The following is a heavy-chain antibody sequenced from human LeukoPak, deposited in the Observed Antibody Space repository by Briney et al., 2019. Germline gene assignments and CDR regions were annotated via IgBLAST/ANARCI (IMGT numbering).Heavy chain of an antibody. CDR3: ARSGYSGYDFSSDAFDI. J-gene: IGHJ3*02. Sequence: PGRSLRLSCAASGFTFSSYSMNWVRQAPGKGLEWVSSVSSSSSYIYYADSVKGRFTISRDNAKNSLYLQMNSLRAEDTAVYYCARSGYSGYDFSSDAFDIWGQGTMVTVSS. CDR2: VSSSSSYI. CDR1: GFTFSSYS. V-gene: IGHV3-21*01. D-gene: IGHD5-12*01.